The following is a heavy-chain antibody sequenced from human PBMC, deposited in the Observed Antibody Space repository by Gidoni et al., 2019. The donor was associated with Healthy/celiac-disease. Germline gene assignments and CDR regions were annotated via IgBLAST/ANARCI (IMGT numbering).Heavy chain of an antibody. Sequence: QVQLVESGGGVVQPGRSLRLSCAASGFTFSSYAMHWVRQAPGKGLGWVAVISYDGSNKYYADSVKGRFTISRDNSKNTLYLQMNSLRAEDTAVYYCAREPPKGDYVWGNAGYWGQGTLVTVSS. J-gene: IGHJ4*02. V-gene: IGHV3-30-3*01. D-gene: IGHD3-16*01. CDR2: ISYDGSNK. CDR1: GFTFSSYA. CDR3: AREPPKGDYVWGNAGY.